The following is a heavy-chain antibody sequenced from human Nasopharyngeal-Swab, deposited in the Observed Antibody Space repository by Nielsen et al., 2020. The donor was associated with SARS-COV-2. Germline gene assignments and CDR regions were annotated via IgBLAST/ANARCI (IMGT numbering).Heavy chain of an antibody. J-gene: IGHJ3*02. Sequence: GESLKISCAASGFTFSSYAMSWVRQAPGKGLEWVSAISGSGGSTYYADSVKGRFTISRDNSKNTLYLQMNSLRAEDTAVYYCATTNYYGSGSYRKGGDAFDIWGQGTMVTVSS. CDR1: GFTFSSYA. V-gene: IGHV3-23*01. CDR2: ISGSGGST. CDR3: ATTNYYGSGSYRKGGDAFDI. D-gene: IGHD3-10*01.